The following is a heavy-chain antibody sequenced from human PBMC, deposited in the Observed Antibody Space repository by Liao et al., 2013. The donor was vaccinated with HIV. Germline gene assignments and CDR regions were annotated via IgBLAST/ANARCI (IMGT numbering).Heavy chain of an antibody. V-gene: IGHV4-61*01. J-gene: IGHJ3*02. D-gene: IGHD3-22*01. Sequence: QVQLQQWGAGLLKPSETLSLTCTVSGGSISSSSYYWSWIRQPPGKGLEWIGYIYYSGSTNYNPSLKSRVTISVDTSKNQFSLKLSSVTAADTAVYYCARDALNYYDSSGYFLHRGAGAFDIWAKGQWSPSLQ. CDR3: ARDALNYYDSSGYFLHRGAGAFDI. CDR1: GGSISSSSYY. CDR2: IYYSGST.